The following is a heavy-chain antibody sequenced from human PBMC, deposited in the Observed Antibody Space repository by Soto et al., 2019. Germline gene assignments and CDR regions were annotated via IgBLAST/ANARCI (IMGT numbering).Heavy chain of an antibody. CDR2: ISWNSGSI. D-gene: IGHD3-3*01. V-gene: IGHV3-9*01. CDR3: AKDRITIFGVVIESFSYMDV. CDR1: GFTFDDYA. J-gene: IGHJ6*03. Sequence: GGSLRLSCAASGFTFDDYAMHWVRQAPGKGLEWVSGISWNSGSIGYADSVKGRFTISRDNAKNSLYLQMNSLRAEDTALYYCAKDRITIFGVVIESFSYMDVWGKGTTVTVSS.